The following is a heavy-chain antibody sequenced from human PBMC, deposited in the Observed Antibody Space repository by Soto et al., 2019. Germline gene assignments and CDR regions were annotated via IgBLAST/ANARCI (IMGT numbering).Heavy chain of an antibody. D-gene: IGHD5-18*01. CDR1: GGSFSGYY. V-gene: IGHV4-34*01. Sequence: QVQLQQWGAGLLKPSETLSLTCAVYGGSFSGYYWSWIRQPPGKGLEWIGEINHSGSTNYNPSLKRRVTISVDTSKNQFSLKLSSVTAADTAVYYCARGLHTAMANNWFDPWGQGTLVTVSS. CDR3: ARGLHTAMANNWFDP. J-gene: IGHJ5*02. CDR2: INHSGST.